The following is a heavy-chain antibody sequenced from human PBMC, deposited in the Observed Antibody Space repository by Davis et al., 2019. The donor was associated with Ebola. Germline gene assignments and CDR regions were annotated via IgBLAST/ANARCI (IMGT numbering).Heavy chain of an antibody. CDR3: ARHTVPGWFDP. CDR1: AGTLISYA. D-gene: IGHD4-11*01. Sequence: SVKVSCKASAGTLISYAISWVRQAPGQGLEWMGGIRPLFGTANYAQKFQGRVTITADKSTSTAYMELSSLRSEDTAVYYCARHTVPGWFDPWGQGTLVTVSS. CDR2: IRPLFGTA. J-gene: IGHJ5*02. V-gene: IGHV1-69*06.